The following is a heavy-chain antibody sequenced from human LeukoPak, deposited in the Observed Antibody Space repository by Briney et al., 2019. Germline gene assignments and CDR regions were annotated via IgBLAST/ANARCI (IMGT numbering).Heavy chain of an antibody. J-gene: IGHJ4*02. CDR3: ARDYLLGYCSGGSCSERDY. V-gene: IGHV4-38-2*02. CDR1: GYSISSGYY. CDR2: IYHSGST. Sequence: PSETLSLTCTVSGYSISSGYYWGWIRQPPGEGLEWIGSIYHSGSTYYNPSLKSRVTISVDTSKNQFSLKLSSVTAADTAVYYCARDYLLGYCSGGSCSERDYWGQGTLLTVSS. D-gene: IGHD2-15*01.